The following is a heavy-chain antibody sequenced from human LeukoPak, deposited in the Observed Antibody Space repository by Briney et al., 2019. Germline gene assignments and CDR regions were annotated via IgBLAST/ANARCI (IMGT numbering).Heavy chain of an antibody. D-gene: IGHD3-3*01. CDR3: AKDPVVSFDYDFWSGASGGYFDY. Sequence: GGSLRLSCAASGFTFSSYGMHWVRQAPGKGLEWVAFIRDDGSNKYYADSVKGRFTISRDNSKNTLYLQMNSLRAEDTAVYYCAKDPVVSFDYDFWSGASGGYFDYWGQGTLVTVSS. J-gene: IGHJ4*02. CDR1: GFTFSSYG. V-gene: IGHV3-30*02. CDR2: IRDDGSNK.